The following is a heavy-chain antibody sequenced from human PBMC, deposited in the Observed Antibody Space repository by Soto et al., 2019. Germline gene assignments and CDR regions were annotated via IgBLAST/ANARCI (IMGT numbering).Heavy chain of an antibody. D-gene: IGHD1-1*01. Sequence: ASVRVSCKASGYTFTSYGISWVRQAPGQGLEWMGWISAYNGNTNYAQKLQGRVTMTTDTSTSTAYMELRSLRSDDTAVYYCARGLDHGLIAVYVYWGQGTLVTVSS. CDR3: ARGLDHGLIAVYVY. CDR1: GYTFTSYG. J-gene: IGHJ4*02. V-gene: IGHV1-18*01. CDR2: ISAYNGNT.